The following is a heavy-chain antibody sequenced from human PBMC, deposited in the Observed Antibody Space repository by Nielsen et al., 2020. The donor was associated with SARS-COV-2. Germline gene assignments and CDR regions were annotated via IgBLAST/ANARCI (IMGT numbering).Heavy chain of an antibody. CDR3: AKVYGDYVGFFDV. Sequence: GGSLRLSCVGSGFPFDDYAMHWVRQAPGKGLERVSGISWNSVSIDYADSVKDRFTISRDNAKSSLYLQMNSLRAEDTAFYYCAKVYGDYVGFFDVWGRGTLVTVSS. V-gene: IGHV3-9*01. CDR2: ISWNSVSI. D-gene: IGHD4-17*01. CDR1: GFPFDDYA. J-gene: IGHJ2*01.